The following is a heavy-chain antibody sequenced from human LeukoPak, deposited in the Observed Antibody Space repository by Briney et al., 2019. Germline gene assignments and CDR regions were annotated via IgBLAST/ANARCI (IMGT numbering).Heavy chain of an antibody. J-gene: IGHJ4*02. Sequence: ASVKVSCKVSGYTLTELSMHWVRQAPGKGLEWMGGFDPEDGETIYAQKLQGRVTMTTDTSTSTAYMELRSLRSDDTAVYYCAREDGYYYDSSGLDYWGQGTLVTVSS. CDR3: AREDGYYYDSSGLDY. D-gene: IGHD3-22*01. CDR2: FDPEDGET. CDR1: GYTLTELS. V-gene: IGHV1-24*01.